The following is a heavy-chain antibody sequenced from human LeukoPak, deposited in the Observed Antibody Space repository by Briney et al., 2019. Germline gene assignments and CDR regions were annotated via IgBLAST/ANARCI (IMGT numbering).Heavy chain of an antibody. J-gene: IGHJ4*02. V-gene: IGHV3-23*01. D-gene: IGHD3-22*01. Sequence: PGGSLRLSCLASGFTFSSYAMTWVRQAPGKGLEWVSGISASGGSIDYADSVKGRFTISRDNSKNVLFLQMNSLRAEDTAEYYCAKGRDYYYDTSGSSDYWGQGTLVTVSS. CDR2: ISASGGSI. CDR3: AKGRDYYYDTSGSSDY. CDR1: GFTFSSYA.